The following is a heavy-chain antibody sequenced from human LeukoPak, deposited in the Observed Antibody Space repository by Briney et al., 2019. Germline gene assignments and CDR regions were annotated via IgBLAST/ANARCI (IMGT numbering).Heavy chain of an antibody. Sequence: ASVKVSCKASGYTFTGYYMHWVRQAPGQGLEWMGWINPNSGGTNYAQKFQGRVTMTRDTSISTAYMELSRLRSDDTAVYYCARELEYCSSTSCTHNWFDPWGQGTLVTASS. J-gene: IGHJ5*02. CDR2: INPNSGGT. V-gene: IGHV1-2*02. CDR3: ARELEYCSSTSCTHNWFDP. CDR1: GYTFTGYY. D-gene: IGHD2-2*01.